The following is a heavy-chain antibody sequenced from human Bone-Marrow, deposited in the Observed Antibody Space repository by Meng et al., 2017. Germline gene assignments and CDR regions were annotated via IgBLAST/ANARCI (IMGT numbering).Heavy chain of an antibody. CDR3: ARGSHYDILTGQIYAFDI. Sequence: SVKVSCKASGGTFSSYAISWVRQAPGQGLEWMGGIIPIFGTANYAQKFQGRVTITADKSTSTAYMELSSLRSEGTAVYYCARGSHYDILTGQIYAFDIWGQGTMVTVSS. CDR2: IIPIFGTA. J-gene: IGHJ3*02. CDR1: GGTFSSYA. V-gene: IGHV1-69*06. D-gene: IGHD3-9*01.